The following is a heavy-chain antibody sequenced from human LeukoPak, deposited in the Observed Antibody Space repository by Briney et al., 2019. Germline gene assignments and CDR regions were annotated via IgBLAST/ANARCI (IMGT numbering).Heavy chain of an antibody. J-gene: IGHJ4*02. CDR1: GFTFSTSW. D-gene: IGHD6-19*01. CDR2: INSGGDDT. V-gene: IGHV3-74*01. Sequence: GGSLRLSCAASGFTFSTSWMHWVRQAPGKWLVWVSLINSGGDDTRYADSVKGRFTISRDNAKNTLYLQMNSLRAEDTAVYYCARRIGYSSGHSAVYYFDYWGQGTLVTVSS. CDR3: ARRIGYSSGHSAVYYFDY.